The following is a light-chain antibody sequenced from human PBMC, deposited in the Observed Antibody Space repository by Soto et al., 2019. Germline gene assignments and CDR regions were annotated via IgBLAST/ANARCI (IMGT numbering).Light chain of an antibody. CDR3: QHFNSWPLL. Sequence: EIVMTQFPAMLSVSPGERATLSCRASQNVNNRLAWYQQKAGQPPRLLIYGASTRATGIPVRFSGSGSGTEFTLTISSLQSEDFAVYYCQHFNSWPLLFGQGTKVEIK. V-gene: IGKV3-15*01. CDR2: GAS. J-gene: IGKJ1*01. CDR1: QNVNNR.